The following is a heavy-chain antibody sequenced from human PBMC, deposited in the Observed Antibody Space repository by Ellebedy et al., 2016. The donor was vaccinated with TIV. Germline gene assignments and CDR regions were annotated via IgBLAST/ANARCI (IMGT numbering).Heavy chain of an antibody. V-gene: IGHV1-8*01. CDR1: GYTFTSYD. J-gene: IGHJ4*02. CDR2: MNPNSGNT. D-gene: IGHD4-17*01. CDR3: ARDRERYGDHTGNFDY. Sequence: ASVKVSCXASGYTFTSYDINWVRQATGQGLEWMGWMNPNSGNTGYAQKFQGRVTMTRNTSISTAYMELSSLRSEDTAVYYCARDRERYGDHTGNFDYWGQGTLVTVSS.